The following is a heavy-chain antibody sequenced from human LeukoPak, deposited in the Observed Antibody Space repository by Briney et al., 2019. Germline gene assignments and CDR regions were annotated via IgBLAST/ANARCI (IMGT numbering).Heavy chain of an antibody. CDR2: MNPNSGNT. CDR1: GYTFTSYD. J-gene: IGHJ4*02. Sequence: GASVKVSCKXSGYTFTSYDINWVRQATGQGLEWMGWMNPNSGNTGYAQKFQGRVTMTRNTSISTAYMELSSLRSEDTAVYYCARALTRSSKFFAYWGQGTLVTVSS. CDR3: ARALTRSSKFFAY. D-gene: IGHD1-26*01. V-gene: IGHV1-8*01.